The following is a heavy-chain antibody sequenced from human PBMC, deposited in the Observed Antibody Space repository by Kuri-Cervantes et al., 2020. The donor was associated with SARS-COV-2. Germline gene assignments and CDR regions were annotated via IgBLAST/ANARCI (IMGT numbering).Heavy chain of an antibody. V-gene: IGHV4-59*01. CDR2: IYYSGST. D-gene: IGHD3-3*01. CDR3: ARAGEWLFGDAFDI. J-gene: IGHJ3*02. CDR1: GGSISSYY. Sequence: GSLRLSCTVSGGSISSYYWSWIRQPPGKGLEWIGHIYYSGSTNYNPSLKSRVTISVDTSKNQFSLKLSSVTAADTAVYYCARAGEWLFGDAFDIWGQGTMVTVSS.